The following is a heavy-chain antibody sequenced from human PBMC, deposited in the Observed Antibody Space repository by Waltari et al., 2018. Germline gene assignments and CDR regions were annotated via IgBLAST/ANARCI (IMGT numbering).Heavy chain of an antibody. CDR2: INHSGRT. CDR1: GGSFSGYY. Sequence: QVQLQQWGAGLLKPSETLSLTCAVYGGSFSGYYWSWIRQPPGKGLEWIGEINHSGRTNSNPSLKSRVTISVDTSKNQFSLKLSSVTAADTAVYYCARGPGYGGNSTPKRYFDLWGRGTLVTVSS. J-gene: IGHJ2*01. V-gene: IGHV4-34*01. D-gene: IGHD4-17*01. CDR3: ARGPGYGGNSTPKRYFDL.